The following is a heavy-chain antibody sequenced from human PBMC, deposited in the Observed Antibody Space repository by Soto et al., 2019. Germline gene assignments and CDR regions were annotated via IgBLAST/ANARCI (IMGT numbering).Heavy chain of an antibody. Sequence: QVQLVESGGGVVQPGRSLRLSCAASGFTFSSYVMHWVRQAPGKGLEWVAVISYDGSNKYYADSVKGRFTISRDNSKNTLYLQMNSLRAEDTAVYYCARDRLSSSWSHYYSYYGMDVWGQGTTVTVSS. CDR3: ARDRLSSSWSHYYSYYGMDV. CDR2: ISYDGSNK. CDR1: GFTFSSYV. D-gene: IGHD6-13*01. J-gene: IGHJ6*02. V-gene: IGHV3-30-3*01.